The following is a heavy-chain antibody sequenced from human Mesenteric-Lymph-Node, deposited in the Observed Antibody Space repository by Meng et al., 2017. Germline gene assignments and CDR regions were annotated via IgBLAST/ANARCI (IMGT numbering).Heavy chain of an antibody. CDR1: ECSFRNYA. Sequence: QVRWGETGGAVVQPWRYPRFSCAASECSFRNYAMHWIRQAPGKGLEWVAVMSYDGSDKYYADSVKGRFTISRDNSKNTLDLQLHSLRVEDTAVYYCVNGYSFGFFFWGQGTLVTVSS. D-gene: IGHD5-18*01. CDR2: MSYDGSDK. CDR3: VNGYSFGFFF. V-gene: IGHV3-30*04. J-gene: IGHJ4*02.